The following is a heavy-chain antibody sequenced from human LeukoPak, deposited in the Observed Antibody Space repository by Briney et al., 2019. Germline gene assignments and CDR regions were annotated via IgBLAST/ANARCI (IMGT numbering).Heavy chain of an antibody. J-gene: IGHJ4*02. CDR3: ARGVYADVFDY. D-gene: IGHD3-10*01. V-gene: IGHV1-18*01. CDR2: ISAYNGNT. Sequence: ASVKVSCKASGGTFSSYTISWVRQAPGQGLEWMGWISAYNGNTNYAQKLQGRVTMTTDTSTSTAYMELRSLRSDDTAVYYCARGVYADVFDYWGQGTLVTVSS. CDR1: GGTFSSYT.